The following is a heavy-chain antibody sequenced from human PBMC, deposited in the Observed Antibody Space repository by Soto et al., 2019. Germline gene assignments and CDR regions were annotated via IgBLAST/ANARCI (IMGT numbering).Heavy chain of an antibody. CDR2: IIPILGIA. Sequence: QVQLVQSGAEVKKPGSSVKVSCKASGGTFSSYTISWVRQAPGQGLEWMGRIIPILGIANYAQKFQGRVTITADKSTSTAYMELSSLRSEDTAVYYCAREADIVGAPGGAYYYGMDVWGQGTTVTVSS. CDR1: GGTFSSYT. J-gene: IGHJ6*02. CDR3: AREADIVGAPGGAYYYGMDV. D-gene: IGHD1-26*01. V-gene: IGHV1-69*08.